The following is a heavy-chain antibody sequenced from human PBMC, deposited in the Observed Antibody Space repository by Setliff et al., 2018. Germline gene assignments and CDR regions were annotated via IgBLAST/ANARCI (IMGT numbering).Heavy chain of an antibody. Sequence: SETLSLTCTVSGASINSLSWWNWIRQHPGKGLEWLGYIWKSVSTFYNPSLTSRITMSVDTSRNLFSMELASVTAADTAIYYCARKMRMSGRGHWYFDVWGRGTLVTVSS. V-gene: IGHV4-31*03. CDR3: ARKMRMSGRGHWYFDV. CDR2: IWKSVST. CDR1: GASINSLSW. J-gene: IGHJ2*01.